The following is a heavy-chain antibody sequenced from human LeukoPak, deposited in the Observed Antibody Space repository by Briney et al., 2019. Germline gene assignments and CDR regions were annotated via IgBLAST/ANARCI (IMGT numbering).Heavy chain of an antibody. CDR1: GGTFSSYA. CDR3: ARTQGYSGYDYYYYCYMDV. D-gene: IGHD5-12*01. CDR2: IIPIFGTA. J-gene: IGHJ6*03. Sequence: SVKVSCKASGGTFSSYAISWVRQAPGQGLEWMGGIIPIFGTANYAQKFQGRVTITTDESTSTAYMELSSLRSEDTAVYYCARTQGYSGYDYYYYCYMDVWGKGTTVTVSS. V-gene: IGHV1-69*05.